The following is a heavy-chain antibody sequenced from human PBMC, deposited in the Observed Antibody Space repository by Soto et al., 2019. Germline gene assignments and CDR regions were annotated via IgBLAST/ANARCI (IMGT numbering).Heavy chain of an antibody. V-gene: IGHV1-2*02. J-gene: IGHJ4*02. CDR1: GYTFTGHY. D-gene: IGHD3-16*01. Sequence: ASVKVSCKASGYTFTGHYIHWVRQAPEQGPEWMGEIGPESGATRDAQKFQGRVTMTRDMSITTVYTELNNLSPDDTAGYYCGRRRRRQIAVFYSGPGPPVAVSS. CDR2: IGPESGAT. CDR3: GRRRRRQIAVFY.